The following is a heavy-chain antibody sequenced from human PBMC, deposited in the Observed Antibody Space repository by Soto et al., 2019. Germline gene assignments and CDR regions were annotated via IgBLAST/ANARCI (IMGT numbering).Heavy chain of an antibody. CDR1: GFTFSSYG. D-gene: IGHD3-10*01. CDR3: ARDRGGYGPPDV. J-gene: IGHJ6*02. Sequence: PGGSLRLSCAASGFTFSSYGMHWVRQAPGKGLEWVAVIWYDGSNKYYADSVKGRFTISRDNSKNTLYLQMNSLRAEDTAVYYCARDRGGYGPPDVWGQGTTVTVSS. CDR2: IWYDGSNK. V-gene: IGHV3-33*01.